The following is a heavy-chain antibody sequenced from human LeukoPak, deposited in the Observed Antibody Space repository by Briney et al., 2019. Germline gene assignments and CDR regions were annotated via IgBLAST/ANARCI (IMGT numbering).Heavy chain of an antibody. CDR1: GFTFSSYA. V-gene: IGHV3-21*01. CDR3: ARITMVRAIDY. D-gene: IGHD3-10*01. J-gene: IGHJ4*02. Sequence: GGSLRLSCAASGFTFSSYAMSWVRQAPGKGLEWVSSISSSSTYIYYADSVKGRFTISRDNAKNSLYLQMNSLRAEDTAVYYCARITMVRAIDYWGQGTLVTVSS. CDR2: ISSSSTYI.